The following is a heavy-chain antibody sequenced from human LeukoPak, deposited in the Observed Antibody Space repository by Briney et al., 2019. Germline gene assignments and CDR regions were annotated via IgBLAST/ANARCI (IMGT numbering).Heavy chain of an antibody. J-gene: IGHJ3*02. V-gene: IGHV3-48*01. Sequence: GGSLRLSCAASGFTFSSYSMNWVRQAPGKGLEWVSYISSSSSSTIYYADSVKGRFTISRDNAKNSLYLQMNSLRAEDTAVYYCARDSSTVTTHDAFDIWGQGTMVTVSS. D-gene: IGHD4-17*01. CDR3: ARDSSTVTTHDAFDI. CDR1: GFTFSSYS. CDR2: ISSSSSSTI.